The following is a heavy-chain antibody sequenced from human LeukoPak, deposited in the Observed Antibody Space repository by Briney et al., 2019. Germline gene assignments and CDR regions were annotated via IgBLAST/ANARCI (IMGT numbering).Heavy chain of an antibody. Sequence: GGSLGLSCAASGFTFRSYAMSWVRQAPGKGLEWVSGISGSGGSTYFADSVKGRFTISRDNSKNTLYLQMNSLRAEDTAVYNCARSPLLGYFDYWGQGTLVTVSS. CDR1: GFTFRSYA. D-gene: IGHD7-27*01. CDR3: ARSPLLGYFDY. CDR2: ISGSGGST. V-gene: IGHV3-23*01. J-gene: IGHJ4*02.